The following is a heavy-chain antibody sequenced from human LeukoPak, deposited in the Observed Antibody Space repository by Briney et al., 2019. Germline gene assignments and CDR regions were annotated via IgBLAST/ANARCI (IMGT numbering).Heavy chain of an antibody. J-gene: IGHJ4*02. V-gene: IGHV4-59*12. D-gene: IGHD1-26*01. CDR1: GGSISSDY. CDR2: IFYSGRT. CDR3: ARGFYSPHY. Sequence: SEPLSLTCTVSGGSISSDYWSWIRQPPGKGLEWIGYIFYSGRTYYNPSLKSRITISVDTSKNQFSLKLSSVTAADTAVYYCARGFYSPHYWGQGTLVSVRS.